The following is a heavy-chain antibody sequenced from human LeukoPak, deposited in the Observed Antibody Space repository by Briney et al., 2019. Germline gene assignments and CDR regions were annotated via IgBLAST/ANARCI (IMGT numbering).Heavy chain of an antibody. D-gene: IGHD3-22*01. CDR2: ISGSGNST. CDR1: GFTFSSYA. V-gene: IGHV3-23*01. J-gene: IGHJ3*02. Sequence: PGGSLRLSCAASGFTFSSYAMTWVRQAPGKGLEWVSTISGSGNSTYYADSVKGRFTISRDDSKNTLFLQMNSLRAEDTAVYYCTYYYDSSGYYSFSQAFDIWGQGTMVTVSS. CDR3: TYYYDSSGYYSFSQAFDI.